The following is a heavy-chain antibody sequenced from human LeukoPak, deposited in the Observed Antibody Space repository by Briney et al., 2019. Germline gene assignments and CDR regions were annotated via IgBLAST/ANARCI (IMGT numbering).Heavy chain of an antibody. CDR3: ARDTFPFIVVVTPGGYGMDV. J-gene: IGHJ6*02. CDR2: ISSSSSYI. Sequence: GGSLRLSCAASGFTFSSYSMNWVRQAPGKGLEWVSSISSSSSYIYYADSVKGRFTISRDNAKNSLYLQMNSLRAEDTAVYYCARDTFPFIVVVTPGGYGMDVWGQGTTVTVSS. CDR1: GFTFSSYS. V-gene: IGHV3-21*01. D-gene: IGHD2-21*02.